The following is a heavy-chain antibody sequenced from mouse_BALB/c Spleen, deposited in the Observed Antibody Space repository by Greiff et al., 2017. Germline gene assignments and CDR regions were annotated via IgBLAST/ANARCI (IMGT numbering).Heavy chain of an antibody. CDR1: GFTFSSYA. V-gene: IGHV5-12-2*01. D-gene: IGHD2-14*01. CDR2: ISNGGGST. CDR3: ARSNRYDGAWFAY. J-gene: IGHJ3*01. Sequence: EVKVEESGGGLVKPGGSLKLSCAASGFTFSSYAMSWVRQTPEKRLEWVAYISNGGGSTYYPDTVKGRFTISRDNAKNTLYLQMSSLKSEDTAMYYCARSNRYDGAWFAYWGQGTLVTVSA.